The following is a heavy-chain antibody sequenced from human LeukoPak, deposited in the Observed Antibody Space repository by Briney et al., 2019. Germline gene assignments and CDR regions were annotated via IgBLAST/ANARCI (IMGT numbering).Heavy chain of an antibody. J-gene: IGHJ4*02. CDR3: AREGLITIIRGLNFGY. CDR1: GFSISRISY. Sequence: PSETLSLTCTVSGFSISRISYWGWIRQPPGKGPEWIGSFYHTGATHYSPSLKSRVTISVDTSKNQFSLKLTSVTAADTAVYYCAREGLITIIRGLNFGYWGQGTLVSVSS. CDR2: FYHTGAT. D-gene: IGHD3-10*01. V-gene: IGHV4-38-2*02.